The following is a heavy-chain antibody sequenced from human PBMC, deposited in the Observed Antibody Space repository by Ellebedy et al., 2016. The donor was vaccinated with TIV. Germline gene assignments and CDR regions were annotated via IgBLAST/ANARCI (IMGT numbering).Heavy chain of an antibody. D-gene: IGHD1-26*01. J-gene: IGHJ2*01. V-gene: IGHV5-51*01. CDR1: GYKFVAYW. Sequence: GESLKISXKGSGYKFVAYWIGWVRQMPGKGLEWMGIIYPADSDTRYSPSFQGQVTISVDKSTGTAYLQWSSLKASDTAMYYCARHGWESLPYWHLDLWGRGTLVTVSS. CDR3: ARHGWESLPYWHLDL. CDR2: IYPADSDT.